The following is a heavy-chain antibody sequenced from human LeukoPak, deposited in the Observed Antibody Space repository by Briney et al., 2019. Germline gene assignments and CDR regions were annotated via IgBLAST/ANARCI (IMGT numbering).Heavy chain of an antibody. CDR3: ARDSSGGVAAAGTSDY. D-gene: IGHD6-13*01. CDR2: IIPIAGMT. J-gene: IGHJ4*02. CDR1: GGSFSSYV. Sequence: GASVKVSCKASGGSFSSYVISWVRQAPGQGLEWMGRIIPIAGMTDYAQKFQGRVTITADKSTSTAYMELSSLRSEDTAVYYCARDSSGGVAAAGTSDYWGQGTLVTVSS. V-gene: IGHV1-69*04.